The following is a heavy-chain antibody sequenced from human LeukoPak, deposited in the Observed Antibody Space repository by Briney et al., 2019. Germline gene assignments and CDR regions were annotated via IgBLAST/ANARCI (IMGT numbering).Heavy chain of an antibody. CDR3: AREPTY. J-gene: IGHJ4*02. CDR1: GGSISSYY. Sequence: SETLSLTCTVSGGSISSYYWSWIRQPPGKGLEWIGYIYYSGSTYYNPSLKSRVTISIDTSKNQFSLELTSVTAADTAVYHCAREPTYWGQGTLVTVSS. CDR2: IYYSGST. D-gene: IGHD1-26*01. V-gene: IGHV4-59*01.